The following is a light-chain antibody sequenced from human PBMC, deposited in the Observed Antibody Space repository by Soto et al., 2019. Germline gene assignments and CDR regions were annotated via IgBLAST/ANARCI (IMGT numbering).Light chain of an antibody. CDR3: KRPDRPPWP. CDR1: QSVNINY. CDR2: ATS. Sequence: EIVLTQSPGTLSLSPGETATLSCRASQSVNINYLSWCQQKPGQAPRLLIYATSNRATDVPDRFSGSGSGTDFSLNIGGLELEIFALYYCKRPDRPPWPFGQGPKGEIK. V-gene: IGKV3-20*01. J-gene: IGKJ1*01.